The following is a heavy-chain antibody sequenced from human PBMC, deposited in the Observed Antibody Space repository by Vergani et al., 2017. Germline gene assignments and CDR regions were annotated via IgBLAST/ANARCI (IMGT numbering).Heavy chain of an antibody. CDR3: ARAVGEYGSGSYYIAYMDV. D-gene: IGHD3-10*01. CDR1: GFTFSSYG. Sequence: QVQLVESGGGVVQPGRSLRLSCAASGFTFSSYGMHWVRQAPGKGLEWVAVIWYDGSNKYYADTVKGRVTISRDNSKNTLYLQMNSLRAEDTAVYYCARAVGEYGSGSYYIAYMDVWGKGTTVTVSS. CDR2: IWYDGSNK. J-gene: IGHJ6*03. V-gene: IGHV3-33*01.